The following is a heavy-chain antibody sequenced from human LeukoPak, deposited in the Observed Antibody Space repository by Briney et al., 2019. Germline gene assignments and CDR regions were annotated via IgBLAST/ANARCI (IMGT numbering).Heavy chain of an antibody. CDR2: ISSSSSYI. Sequence: PGGSLTLSCAASGFIFSSYSMNWARQAPGKGLEWVSSISSSSSYIYYADSVKGRFTISRDNAKNSLYLQMNSLRAEDTAVYYCARGSPAYGDYLIDYWGQGTLVTVSS. CDR1: GFIFSSYS. V-gene: IGHV3-21*01. J-gene: IGHJ4*02. CDR3: ARGSPAYGDYLIDY. D-gene: IGHD4-17*01.